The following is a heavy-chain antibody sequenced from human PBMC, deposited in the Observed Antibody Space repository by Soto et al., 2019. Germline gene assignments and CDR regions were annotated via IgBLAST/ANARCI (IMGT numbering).Heavy chain of an antibody. Sequence: GGSLRLSCAASGFTFSSYWMSWVRQAPGKGLEWMANIKQDGSEKYYVDSVKGRFTISRDNAKNSLYLKMNSLRDEDTAVYYCARVVSVADRLTYYYYYYGMDVWGQGTTVTVSS. CDR1: GFTFSSYW. CDR3: ARVVSVADRLTYYYYYYGMDV. J-gene: IGHJ6*02. CDR2: IKQDGSEK. D-gene: IGHD6-19*01. V-gene: IGHV3-7*05.